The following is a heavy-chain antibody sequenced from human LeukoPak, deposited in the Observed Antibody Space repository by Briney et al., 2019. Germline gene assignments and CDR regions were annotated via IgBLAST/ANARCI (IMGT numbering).Heavy chain of an antibody. CDR3: ARDLGQQLNWFDP. Sequence: PSETLSLTCAVYGGSFSGYYWSWIRQPPGKGLEWIGKINHSGSTNYNPSLKSRVTISVDTSKNQFSLKLSSVTAADTAVYYCARDLGQQLNWFDPWGQGTLVTVSS. J-gene: IGHJ5*02. CDR1: GGSFSGYY. D-gene: IGHD6-13*01. V-gene: IGHV4-34*01. CDR2: INHSGST.